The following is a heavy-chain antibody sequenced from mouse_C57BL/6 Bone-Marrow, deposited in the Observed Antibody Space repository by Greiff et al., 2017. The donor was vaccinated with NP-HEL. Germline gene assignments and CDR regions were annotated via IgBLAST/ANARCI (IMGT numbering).Heavy chain of an antibody. J-gene: IGHJ2*01. D-gene: IGHD2-4*01. V-gene: IGHV1-76*01. CDR2: IYPGSGNT. CDR1: GYTFTDYY. Sequence: QVQLQQSGAELVRPGASVKLSCKASGYTFTDYYINWVKQRPGQGLEWIARIYPGSGNTYYNEKFKGKATLTAEKSSSTAYMQLSSLTAEASAVYFCARNYDYDFDYWGQGTTLTVSS. CDR3: ARNYDYDFDY.